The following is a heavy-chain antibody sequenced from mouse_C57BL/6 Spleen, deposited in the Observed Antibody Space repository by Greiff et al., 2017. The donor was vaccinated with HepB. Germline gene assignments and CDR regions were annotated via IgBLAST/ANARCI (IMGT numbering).Heavy chain of an antibody. J-gene: IGHJ2*01. CDR2: ISDGGSYT. CDR1: GFTFSSYA. Sequence: VQVVESGGGLVKPGGSLKLSCAASGFTFSSYAMSWVRQTPEKRLEWVATISDGGSYTYYPDNVKGRFTISRDNAKNNLYLQMSHLKSEDTAMYYCAREEVTQYYFDYWGQGTTLTVSS. CDR3: AREEVTQYYFDY. V-gene: IGHV5-4*01. D-gene: IGHD2-2*01.